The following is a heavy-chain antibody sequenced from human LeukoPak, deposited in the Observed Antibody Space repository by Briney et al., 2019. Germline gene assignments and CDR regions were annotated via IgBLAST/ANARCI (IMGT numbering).Heavy chain of an antibody. Sequence: PGGSLRLSCAASGFTFSDYYMSWIRQAPGKGLEWVSYISSSSSYTNYADSVKGRFTISRDNAKNSLYLQMNSLRAEDTAVYYCARVSLIDPAGNGMDVWGQGTTVTVSS. CDR3: ARVSLIDPAGNGMDV. V-gene: IGHV3-11*05. CDR1: GFTFSDYY. J-gene: IGHJ6*02. CDR2: ISSSSSYT.